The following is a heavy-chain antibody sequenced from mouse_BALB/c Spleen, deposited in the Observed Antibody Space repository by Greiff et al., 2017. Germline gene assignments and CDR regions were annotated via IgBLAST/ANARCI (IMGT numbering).Heavy chain of an antibody. CDR2: INPSSGYT. D-gene: IGHD2-14*01. V-gene: IGHV1-4*01. CDR3: ARGGVRQVFDY. Sequence: VQRLQSGADLARPGASVKMSCKASGYTFTSYTMHWVNQRPGQGLEWIGYINPSSGYTNYNQKFKDKATLTADKSSSTAYMQLSSLTSEDSAVYYCARGGVRQVFDYWGQGTTLTVSS. CDR1: GYTFTSYT. J-gene: IGHJ2*01.